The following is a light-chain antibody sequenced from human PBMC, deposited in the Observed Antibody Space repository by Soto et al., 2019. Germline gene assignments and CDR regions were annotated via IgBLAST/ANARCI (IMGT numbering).Light chain of an antibody. Sequence: DIQMTQSPSTLSASVVDRVTITCRASQSISSWLAWYQQKPGKAPKLPIYKASSLESGVPSRFSGSGSGTEFTLTISSLQPDDFATYYCQHYNSYSEAFGQGTKVDI. V-gene: IGKV1-5*03. J-gene: IGKJ1*01. CDR1: QSISSW. CDR3: QHYNSYSEA. CDR2: KAS.